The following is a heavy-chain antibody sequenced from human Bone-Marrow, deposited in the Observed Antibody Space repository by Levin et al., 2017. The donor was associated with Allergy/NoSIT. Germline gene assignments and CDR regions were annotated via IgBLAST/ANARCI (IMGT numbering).Heavy chain of an antibody. V-gene: IGHV3-33*01. CDR1: GFTLSSSA. J-gene: IGHJ4*02. Sequence: GGSLRLSCAASGFTLSSSALHWVRQAPGKGLEWVAVIWFDGSTAYYADSVKGRFTISTDSSKNTLFLQLNSLRVEDTAVYYCARDRREDGHYRDYWGQGTLVTVSS. CDR2: IWFDGSTA. D-gene: IGHD4-17*01. CDR3: ARDRREDGHYRDY.